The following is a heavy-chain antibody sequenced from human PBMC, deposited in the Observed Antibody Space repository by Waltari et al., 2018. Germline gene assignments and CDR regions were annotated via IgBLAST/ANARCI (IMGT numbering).Heavy chain of an antibody. CDR1: GGSISSSSYY. Sequence: QLQLQESGPGLVKPSETLSLTCTVSGGSISSSSYYWGWLRQPPGKGLECSGGINYSGNTYYIPSLKSRVTISTDTSTNQFSLDLSSVTAADTAVYYCSRRREGGNWFDSWGQGTLVTVSS. J-gene: IGHJ5*01. CDR2: INYSGNT. CDR3: SRRREGGNWFDS. V-gene: IGHV4-39*01. D-gene: IGHD3-16*01.